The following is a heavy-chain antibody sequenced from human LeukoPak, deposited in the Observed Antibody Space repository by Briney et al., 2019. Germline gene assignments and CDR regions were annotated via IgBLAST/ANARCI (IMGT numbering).Heavy chain of an antibody. V-gene: IGHV4-59*08. Sequence: PSETLSPTRTLSGGSISSYYWSSIRHPPGKGLEWIGYIYYSGSTNYNPSLKSRVTISVDTSKNQFSLKLSSVTAADTAVYYCASYYYGSGGFDYWGQGTLVTVSS. J-gene: IGHJ4*02. D-gene: IGHD3-10*01. CDR2: IYYSGST. CDR3: ASYYYGSGGFDY. CDR1: GGSISSYY.